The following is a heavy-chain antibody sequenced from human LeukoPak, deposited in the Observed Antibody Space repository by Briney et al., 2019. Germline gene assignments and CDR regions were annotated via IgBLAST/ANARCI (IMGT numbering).Heavy chain of an antibody. J-gene: IGHJ4*02. V-gene: IGHV4-34*01. CDR2: INHSGST. Sequence: PSETLSLTCAVYGGSFSGYYWSWIRQPPGKGLEWIGEINHSGSTNYNPSLKSRVTISVDTSKNQLSLKLSSVTAADTAVYYCARLGFGELLGFDYWGQGTLVTVSS. D-gene: IGHD3-10*01. CDR3: ARLGFGELLGFDY. CDR1: GGSFSGYY.